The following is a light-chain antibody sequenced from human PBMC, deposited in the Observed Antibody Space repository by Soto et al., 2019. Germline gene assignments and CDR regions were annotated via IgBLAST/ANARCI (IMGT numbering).Light chain of an antibody. J-gene: IGKJ1*01. CDR1: QSVSSN. CDR2: GAS. V-gene: IGKV3-15*01. CDR3: QKYKNSPT. Sequence: EIVMTQSPATLSVSPGERATLSCRASQSVSSNLAWYQQKLGQAPRLLIYGASTRPTGIPARLSVSGSGTEFTLTISSLQSEDFAVYCCQKYKNSPTLGQGTQVEIK.